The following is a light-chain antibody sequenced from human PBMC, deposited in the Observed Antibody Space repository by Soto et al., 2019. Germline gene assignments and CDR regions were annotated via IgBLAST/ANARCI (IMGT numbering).Light chain of an antibody. V-gene: IGKV1-39*01. CDR2: AAS. CDR1: QSISSY. CDR3: QQRYNTPPRT. J-gene: IGKJ1*01. Sequence: DIQMTQSPSSLSASVGDRVTISCRASQSISSYLNWYQQTPGRAPKLLIYAASSLHTGVPSRFSGAGAAAAFTPITISLQPEDDAAYYCQQRYNTPPRTFGQGTKVDIK.